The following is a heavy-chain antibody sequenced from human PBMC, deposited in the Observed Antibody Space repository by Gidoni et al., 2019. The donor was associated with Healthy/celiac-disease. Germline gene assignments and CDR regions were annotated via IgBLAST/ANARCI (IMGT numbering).Heavy chain of an antibody. V-gene: IGHV1-69*04. D-gene: IGHD6-19*01. Sequence: QVQLVQSGAEVKKPGSSVKVSCKASGGTFRSYAISWVRQAPGQGLEWMGRSIPILGIANYAQKFQGRVTITAEKSTSTAYMELSSLRSEDTAVYYCARGDSSGWYSSWYFDLWGRGTLVTVSS. J-gene: IGHJ2*01. CDR1: GGTFRSYA. CDR3: ARGDSSGWYSSWYFDL. CDR2: SIPILGIA.